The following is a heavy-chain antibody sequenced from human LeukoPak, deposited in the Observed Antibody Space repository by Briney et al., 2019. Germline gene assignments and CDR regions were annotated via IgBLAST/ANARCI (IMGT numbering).Heavy chain of an antibody. J-gene: IGHJ4*02. CDR2: IIPIFGTA. Sequence: ASVKLSCKASGGTFSSHAISWVRQAPGQGLEWMGGIIPIFGTANYAQKFQGRVTITADKSTSTAYMELSSLRSEDTAVYYCARGSSSWPSYLYYFDYWGQGTLVTVSS. D-gene: IGHD6-13*01. CDR3: ARGSSSWPSYLYYFDY. CDR1: GGTFSSHA. V-gene: IGHV1-69*06.